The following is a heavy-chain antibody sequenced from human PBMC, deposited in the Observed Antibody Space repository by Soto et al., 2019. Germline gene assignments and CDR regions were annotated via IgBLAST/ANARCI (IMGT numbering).Heavy chain of an antibody. CDR3: AKRADGGTGWRHAYDM. J-gene: IGHJ3*02. CDR2: ISGSGGST. Sequence: EVQMLESGGGLVQPGGSLRLSCAASGFTFSSYAMSWVRQAPGKGLEWVSTISGSGGSTYYADSVKGRLTISRDSSKNTVYLQMSSLRAEDTAVYYCAKRADGGTGWRHAYDMWGQGTMVTVSS. V-gene: IGHV3-23*01. CDR1: GFTFSSYA. D-gene: IGHD6-19*01.